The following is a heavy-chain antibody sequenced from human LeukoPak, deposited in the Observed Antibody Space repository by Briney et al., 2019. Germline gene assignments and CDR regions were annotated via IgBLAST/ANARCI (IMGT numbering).Heavy chain of an antibody. CDR2: ISSSGSTI. Sequence: GGSLRLSCAASGFTFSSYEINWVRQAPGKGLEWISYISSSGSTIYYADSVKGRFTISRDNAKNSLYLQMNSLRVEDTAVYYCAPLLRTAYWGQGTLVTVSS. V-gene: IGHV3-48*03. CDR1: GFTFSSYE. CDR3: APLLRTAY. J-gene: IGHJ4*02.